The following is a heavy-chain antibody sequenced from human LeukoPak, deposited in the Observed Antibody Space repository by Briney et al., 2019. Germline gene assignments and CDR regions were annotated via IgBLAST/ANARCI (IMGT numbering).Heavy chain of an antibody. D-gene: IGHD2-15*01. CDR3: ARGSQSLGYCSGGSCRAKIFDY. CDR1: GGSISSYS. J-gene: IGHJ4*02. Sequence: SETLSLTCTVSGGSISSYSWTWIRQPPGKGLEWIGEINHSGSTNYNPSLKSRVTISVDTSKNQFSLKLSSVTAADTAVYYCARGSQSLGYCSGGSCRAKIFDYWGQGTLVTVSS. CDR2: INHSGST. V-gene: IGHV4-34*01.